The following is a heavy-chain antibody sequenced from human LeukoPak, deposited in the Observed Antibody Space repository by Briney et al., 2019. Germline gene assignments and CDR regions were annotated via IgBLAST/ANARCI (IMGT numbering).Heavy chain of an antibody. CDR3: ARPVNYYGSGGWWFDP. J-gene: IGHJ5*02. D-gene: IGHD3-10*01. Sequence: DSVKGRFTISRDNAKNSLYLQMNSLRAADTAVYYCARPVNYYGSGGWWFDPWGQGTLVTVSS. V-gene: IGHV3-7*01.